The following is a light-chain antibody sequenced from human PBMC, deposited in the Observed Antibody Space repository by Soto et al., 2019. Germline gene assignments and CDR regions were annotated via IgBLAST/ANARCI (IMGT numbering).Light chain of an antibody. CDR2: EVS. CDR3: SSYTSSSTLV. V-gene: IGLV2-14*01. Sequence: QSVLTQPASVSGSPGQSITISCTGTSSDVGGYNYVPWYQQHPGKAPKLMIYEVSNRPSGVSNRFSGSKSGNTASLTISGLQAEDEADYYCSSYTSSSTLVFGTGTKLTV. J-gene: IGLJ1*01. CDR1: SSDVGGYNY.